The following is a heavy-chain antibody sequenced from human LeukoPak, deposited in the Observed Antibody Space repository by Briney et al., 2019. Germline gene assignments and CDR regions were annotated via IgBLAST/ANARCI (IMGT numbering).Heavy chain of an antibody. CDR2: ICAYNGDT. J-gene: IGHJ3*02. D-gene: IGHD3-22*01. Sequence: GASVRVSSKASGYRPTTYGIIWVRQAPGQGGEWMGWICAYNGDTNSAQKFQGRVTMTTDTSASTAYMELRSLRSDDTAIYYCARPLTYYYDSNGRYAFEIWGQGTMVAVSS. CDR1: GYRPTTYG. V-gene: IGHV1-18*01. CDR3: ARPLTYYYDSNGRYAFEI.